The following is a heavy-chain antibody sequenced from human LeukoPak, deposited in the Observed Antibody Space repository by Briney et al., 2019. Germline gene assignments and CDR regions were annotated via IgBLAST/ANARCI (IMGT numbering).Heavy chain of an antibody. J-gene: IGHJ3*02. V-gene: IGHV1-18*01. Sequence: ASVKVSCKASGYTFTSYGINWVRQAPGQGLEWMGWISAYNGNTNYAQKLQGRVTMTTDTSTSTGYMELRSLRSDDTAVYYCARDRRTSYYYVSSGYYYILGAFDIWGQGTMVTVSS. CDR2: ISAYNGNT. D-gene: IGHD3-22*01. CDR3: ARDRRTSYYYVSSGYYYILGAFDI. CDR1: GYTFTSYG.